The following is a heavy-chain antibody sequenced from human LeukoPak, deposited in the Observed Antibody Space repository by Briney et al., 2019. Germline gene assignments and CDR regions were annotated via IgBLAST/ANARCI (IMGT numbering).Heavy chain of an antibody. CDR1: GFTFSSYG. D-gene: IGHD3-16*01. J-gene: IGHJ3*02. Sequence: GGSLRLSCAASGFTFSSYGMHWVRQAPGKGLEWVAVILNDGSQEKYADSVRGRFTISRDNSKNTLFLQMNSLRAEDTAVYYCARDDALGDNALDIWGQGTMVTVSS. CDR2: ILNDGSQE. CDR3: ARDDALGDNALDI. V-gene: IGHV3-33*01.